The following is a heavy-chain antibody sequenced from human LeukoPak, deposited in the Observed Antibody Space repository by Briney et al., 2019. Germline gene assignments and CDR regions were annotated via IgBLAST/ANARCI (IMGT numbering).Heavy chain of an antibody. D-gene: IGHD3-22*01. CDR3: ARRRGYYDSSGYYFRLDFDY. Sequence: SQTLSLTCTVSGYSISSGYYWSWIRPPPGKGLEWIGYIYYSGSTNYNPSLKSRVTISVDTSKNQFSLKLSSVTAADTAVYYCARRRGYYDSSGYYFRLDFDYWGQGTLVTVSS. V-gene: IGHV4-61*01. CDR2: IYYSGST. J-gene: IGHJ4*02. CDR1: GYSISSGYY.